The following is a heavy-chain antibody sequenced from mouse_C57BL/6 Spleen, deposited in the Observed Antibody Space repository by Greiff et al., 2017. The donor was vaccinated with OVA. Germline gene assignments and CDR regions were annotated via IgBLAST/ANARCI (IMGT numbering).Heavy chain of an antibody. D-gene: IGHD2-13*01. Sequence: DVKLVESGGGLVKPGGSLKLSCAASGFTFSSYAMSWVRQTPEKRLEWVATISDGGSYTYYPDNVKGRITISGDNAKNNLYLQMSHLKSEDTAMYFCAKGDPPPFAYWGQGTLVTVSA. CDR2: ISDGGSYT. CDR1: GFTFSSYA. V-gene: IGHV5-4*03. J-gene: IGHJ3*01. CDR3: AKGDPPPFAY.